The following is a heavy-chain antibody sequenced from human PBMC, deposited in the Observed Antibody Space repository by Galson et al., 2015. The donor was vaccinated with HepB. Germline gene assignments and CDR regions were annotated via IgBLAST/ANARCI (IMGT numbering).Heavy chain of an antibody. CDR1: GYTFTGYY. D-gene: IGHD6-19*01. J-gene: IGHJ5*02. V-gene: IGHV1-2*02. CDR2: INPHSSGT. Sequence: SVKASCKASGYTFTGYYMHWVRQAPGQGLEWMGWINPHSSGTDFAQKFQGRVTMTGDTSISTAYMELRRLRSDDTAVYYCARGLSVVSGPSGWNGGWFDPWGQGTLVTVSS. CDR3: ARGLSVVSGPSGWNGGWFDP.